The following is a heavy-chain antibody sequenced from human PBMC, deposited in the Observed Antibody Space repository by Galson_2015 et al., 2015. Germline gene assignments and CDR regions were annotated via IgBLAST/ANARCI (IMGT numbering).Heavy chain of an antibody. D-gene: IGHD4-17*01. CDR2: ISYGGSNK. CDR3: ARDLGRETTVKQEYYYYYYGMDV. Sequence: SLRLSCAASGFTFSSYGMHWVRQAPGKGLEWVAVISYGGSNKYYADSVKGRFTISRDNSKNTLYLQMNSLRAEDTAVYYCARDLGRETTVKQEYYYYYYGMDVWGQGTTVTVSS. V-gene: IGHV3-30*03. J-gene: IGHJ6*02. CDR1: GFTFSSYG.